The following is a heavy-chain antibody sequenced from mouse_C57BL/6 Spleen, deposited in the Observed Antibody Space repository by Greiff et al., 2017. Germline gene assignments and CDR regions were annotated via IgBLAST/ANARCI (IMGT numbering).Heavy chain of an antibody. J-gene: IGHJ2*01. CDR2: IYPGDGDT. CDR3: ARSSSDYFDY. CDR1: GYAFSSSW. V-gene: IGHV1-82*01. Sequence: VQLQQSGPELVKPGASVKISCKASGYAFSSSWMNWVKQRPGKGLVWIGRIYPGDGDTNYNGKFKGKATLTADKSSSTAYMQLSSLTSEDSAVYFCARSSSDYFDYWGQGTTLTVSS. D-gene: IGHD1-1*01.